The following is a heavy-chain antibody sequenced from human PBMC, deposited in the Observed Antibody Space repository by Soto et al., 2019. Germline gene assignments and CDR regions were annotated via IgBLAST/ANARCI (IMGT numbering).Heavy chain of an antibody. Sequence: SVKVSCKASGGTFSSYAISWVRQAPGQGLEWMGGIIPIFGTANYAQKFQGRVTITADESTSTAYMELSSLRSDDTAVYYCAREGGLYSSGWFDYWGQGTLVTVSS. J-gene: IGHJ4*02. V-gene: IGHV1-69*01. D-gene: IGHD6-19*01. CDR1: GGTFSSYA. CDR2: IIPIFGTA. CDR3: AREGGLYSSGWFDY.